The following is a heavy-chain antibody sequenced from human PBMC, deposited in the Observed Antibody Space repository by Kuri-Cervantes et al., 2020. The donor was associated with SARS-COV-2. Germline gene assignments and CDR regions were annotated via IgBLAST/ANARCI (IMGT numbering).Heavy chain of an antibody. J-gene: IGHJ1*01. CDR3: ATYDFWSGYSGYFQH. V-gene: IGHV4-39*07. Sequence: SETLSLTCTVSGGSISSSSYYWGWIRQPPGKGLEWIGSIYYSGSTYYNPSLKSRVTISADTSKNQFSLKLSSVTAADTAVYYCATYDFWSGYSGYFQHWGQGTLVTVSS. CDR2: IYYSGST. D-gene: IGHD3-3*01. CDR1: GGSISSSSYY.